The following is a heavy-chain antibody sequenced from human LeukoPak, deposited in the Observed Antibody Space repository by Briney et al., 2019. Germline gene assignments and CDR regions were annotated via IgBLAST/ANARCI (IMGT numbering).Heavy chain of an antibody. V-gene: IGHV4-30-4*08. J-gene: IGHJ3*02. D-gene: IGHD2-2*01. CDR3: ARDPGSWYQNAFDI. CDR2: IYYSGTT. CDR1: GGSISSGDYY. Sequence: SQTLSLTCTVSGGSISSGDYYWSWIRQPPEKGLEWIGYIYYSGTTYYNPSLKSRVTISVDTSKNQFSLKLSSVTAADTAVYYCARDPGSWYQNAFDIWGQGTMVTVSS.